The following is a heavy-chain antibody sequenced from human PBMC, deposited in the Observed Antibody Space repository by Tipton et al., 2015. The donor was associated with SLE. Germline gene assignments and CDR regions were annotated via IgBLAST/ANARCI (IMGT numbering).Heavy chain of an antibody. Sequence: TLSLTCTVSGGSISSGSYYWSWIRQPAGKGLEWIGRIYTSGSTYYNPSLKSRVTISVDTSKNQFSLRLSSVTAADTAVYYCARRPWGGFDYWGQGTLVTVSS. CDR3: ARRPWGGFDY. CDR2: IYTSGST. V-gene: IGHV4-61*02. J-gene: IGHJ4*02. D-gene: IGHD3-10*01. CDR1: GGSISSGSYY.